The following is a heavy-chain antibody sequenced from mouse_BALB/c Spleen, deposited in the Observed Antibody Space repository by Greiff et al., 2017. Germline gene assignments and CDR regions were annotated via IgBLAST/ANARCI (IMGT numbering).Heavy chain of an antibody. CDR2: ILPGGGST. CDR1: GYTFSSYW. CDR3: ASSGDY. Sequence: VQLQQSGAELMKPGASVKISCKATGYTFSSYWIEWVKQRPGHGLEWIGEILPGGGSTNYNEKFKGKATFTADTSSNTAYMQLSSLTSEDSAVYYCASSGDYWGQGTSVTVSS. D-gene: IGHD3-1*01. V-gene: IGHV1-9*01. J-gene: IGHJ4*01.